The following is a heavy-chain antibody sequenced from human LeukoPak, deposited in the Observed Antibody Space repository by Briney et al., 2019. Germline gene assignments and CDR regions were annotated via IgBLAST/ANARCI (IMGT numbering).Heavy chain of an antibody. J-gene: IGHJ4*02. Sequence: SETLSLPCTVWGRSLRRYYWRWTRRPTGRGLEWMGNIYYRGSTNYNPPHKSRGTISVDTSKDQYSLKRSSVTAADTAVYYCAREARYVDSSGGQGTLVTVSS. V-gene: IGHV4-59*01. D-gene: IGHD4-17*01. CDR1: GRSLRRYY. CDR3: AREARYVDSS. CDR2: IYYRGST.